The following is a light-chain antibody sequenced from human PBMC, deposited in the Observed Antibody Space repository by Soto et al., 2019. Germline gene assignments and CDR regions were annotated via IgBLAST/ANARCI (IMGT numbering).Light chain of an antibody. Sequence: EIVLTQSPGTLSLSPGERATRSCRASQRVSSSYLAWYQQKPGKAPMILIYGASSMATAIKDRFSGSGSGTDFTINISRLEPEDCAVYYCRQYCSSPFTFVPGTKVDI. CDR3: RQYCSSPFT. CDR2: GAS. V-gene: IGKV3-20*01. J-gene: IGKJ3*01. CDR1: QRVSSSY.